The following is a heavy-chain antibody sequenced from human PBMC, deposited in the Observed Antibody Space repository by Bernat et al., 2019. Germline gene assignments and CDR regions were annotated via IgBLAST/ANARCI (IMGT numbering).Heavy chain of an antibody. CDR1: GFTFSSYG. D-gene: IGHD6-13*01. CDR2: ISYDGSNK. V-gene: IGHV3-30*03. Sequence: QVQLVESGGGVVQPGRSLRLSCAASGFTFSSYGMHWVRQAPGKGLEWVAVISYDGSNKYYADSVKGRFTISRDNSKNTLYLQMNSLRAEDTAVYYCARVPDIAAAGRDYWGQGTLVTVSS. CDR3: ARVPDIAAAGRDY. J-gene: IGHJ4*02.